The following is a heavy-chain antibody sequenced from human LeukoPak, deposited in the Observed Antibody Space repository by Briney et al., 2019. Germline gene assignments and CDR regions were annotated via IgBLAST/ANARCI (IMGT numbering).Heavy chain of an antibody. CDR3: ARVFTYSDFWSGYDKYNWFDP. D-gene: IGHD3-3*01. V-gene: IGHV4-4*07. Sequence: PSETLSLTCTVSGGSISSYYWSWIRQPAGKGLEWIGRIYTSGSTNYNPSLKSRVTMSVDTSKNQFSLKLSSVTAADTAVYYCARVFTYSDFWSGYDKYNWFDPWGQGTLVTVSS. CDR2: IYTSGST. J-gene: IGHJ5*02. CDR1: GGSISSYY.